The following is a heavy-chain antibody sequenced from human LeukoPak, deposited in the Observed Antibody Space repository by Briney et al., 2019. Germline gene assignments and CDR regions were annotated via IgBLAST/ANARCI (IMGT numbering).Heavy chain of an antibody. J-gene: IGHJ6*02. D-gene: IGHD6-13*01. V-gene: IGHV3-33*01. Sequence: GRSLRLSCAASGFTFSSYGMHWVRQAPGKGLEWVAVIWYDGSNKYYADSVKGRFTISRDNSKNTLYLQMNSLRAEDTAVYYCARDGPRTRLGTYYYGMDVWGQGTTVTVSS. CDR3: ARDGPRTRLGTYYYGMDV. CDR2: IWYDGSNK. CDR1: GFTFSSYG.